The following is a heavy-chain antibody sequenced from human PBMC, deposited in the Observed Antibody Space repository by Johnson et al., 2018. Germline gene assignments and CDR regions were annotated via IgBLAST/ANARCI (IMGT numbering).Heavy chain of an antibody. Sequence: QVQLVQSGAEVKKPGSSVKVSCKASGGSFSSYAISWVRQAPGQGLEWMGRIIPIIAIANYAQKFQVRVTITADKSTRTAYMELSSLRFEDTAVYYCAREPHRDYDYYMDVWGKGTTVTVSS. V-gene: IGHV1-69*09. CDR3: AREPHRDYDYYMDV. D-gene: IGHD3-16*02. CDR1: GGSFSSYA. CDR2: IIPIIAIA. J-gene: IGHJ6*03.